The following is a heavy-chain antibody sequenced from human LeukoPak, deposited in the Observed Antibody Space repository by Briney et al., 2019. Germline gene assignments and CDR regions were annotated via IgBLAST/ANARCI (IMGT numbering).Heavy chain of an antibody. CDR1: GGSISSGDYY. CDR2: IYYSGST. V-gene: IGHV4-30-4*08. D-gene: IGHD2-21*01. Sequence: TSQTLSLTCTVSGGSISSGDYYWSWIRQPPGKVLEWIGYIYYSGSTYYNPSLKSRVTISVDTSKNQFSLKLSSVTAADTAVYYCAGSESMWAFDIWGQGTMVTVSS. CDR3: AGSESMWAFDI. J-gene: IGHJ3*02.